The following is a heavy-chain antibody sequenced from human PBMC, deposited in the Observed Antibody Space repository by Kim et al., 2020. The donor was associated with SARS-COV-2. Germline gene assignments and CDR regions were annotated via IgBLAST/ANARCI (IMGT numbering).Heavy chain of an antibody. Sequence: PSLQRRVPISVDTSKNPFSLKLSSVTAADTAVYYCARKSAVAGTGWYFDLWGRGTLVTVSS. CDR3: ARKSAVAGTGWYFDL. V-gene: IGHV4-39*01. J-gene: IGHJ2*01. D-gene: IGHD6-19*01.